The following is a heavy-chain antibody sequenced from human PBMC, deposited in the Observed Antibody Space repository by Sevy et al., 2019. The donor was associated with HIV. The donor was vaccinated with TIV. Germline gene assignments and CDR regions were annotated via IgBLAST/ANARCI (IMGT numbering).Heavy chain of an antibody. D-gene: IGHD2-8*01. V-gene: IGHV3-23*01. CDR1: GFTFSKYS. Sequence: GGSLRLSCAASGFTFSKYSMSWVRQPPGKGLEWVSTLSFGCGEINYADSVKGRFTISRDNSKSSVYLQMNNLRPVDTAMYYCAREGCTKPHDYWGQGTLVTVSS. J-gene: IGHJ4*02. CDR2: LSFGCGEI. CDR3: AREGCTKPHDY.